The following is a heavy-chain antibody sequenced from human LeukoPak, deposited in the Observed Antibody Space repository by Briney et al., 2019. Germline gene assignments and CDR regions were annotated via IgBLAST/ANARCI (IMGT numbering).Heavy chain of an antibody. Sequence: PGGSLRLSCAASGFTFSSYRMNWVRQAPGKGLEWVSSISSSSSYIYYADSVKGRFTISRDNAKNSLYLQMNSLRAEDTAVYYCARDRYPTGTALSLFDYWGQGTLVTVSS. CDR1: GFTFSSYR. CDR2: ISSSSSYI. V-gene: IGHV3-21*01. CDR3: ARDRYPTGTALSLFDY. J-gene: IGHJ4*02. D-gene: IGHD1-1*01.